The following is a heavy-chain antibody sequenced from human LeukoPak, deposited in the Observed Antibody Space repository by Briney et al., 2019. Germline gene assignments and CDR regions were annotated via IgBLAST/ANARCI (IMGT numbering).Heavy chain of an antibody. CDR2: ISYDGSNQ. CDR3: ARPSYDILTGYPPPYYFDY. Sequence: GGSLRLSCAASAFTFSTYAMHWVRQAPGKGLEWVAVISYDGSNQYYADSVKGRFTISRDNSKNTLYLQMNSLRAEDTAVYYCARPSYDILTGYPPPYYFDYWGQGTLVTVSS. J-gene: IGHJ4*02. V-gene: IGHV3-30*04. CDR1: AFTFSTYA. D-gene: IGHD3-9*01.